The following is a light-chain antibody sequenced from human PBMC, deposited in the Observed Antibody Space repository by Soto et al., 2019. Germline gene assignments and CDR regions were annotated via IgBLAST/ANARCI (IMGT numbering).Light chain of an antibody. Sequence: DIQMTQSPSSLSASVGDRVTMSCRASQGISNYVVWYQQKPGKVPKLLIYAASTLQSGVPSRFSGSGSGTDFTLTISSLQPEDVATYYCQNYNSLITFGGGTKVDIK. CDR1: QGISNY. CDR2: AAS. J-gene: IGKJ4*01. V-gene: IGKV1-27*01. CDR3: QNYNSLIT.